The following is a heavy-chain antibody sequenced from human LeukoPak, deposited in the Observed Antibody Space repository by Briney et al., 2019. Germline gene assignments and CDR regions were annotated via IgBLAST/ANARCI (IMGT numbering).Heavy chain of an antibody. D-gene: IGHD3-10*01. CDR1: GGSISYYY. J-gene: IGHJ4*02. CDR2: SHGSGES. CDR3: AASSHSGSYRAY. V-gene: IGHV4-59*08. Sequence: SETLSLTCSVSGGSISYYYWSWIRQPPGKGLEWIGYSHGSGESNYNPPLQSRVIISRDTSKNQFSLNLMSVTAADTAVYYCAASSHSGSYRAYWGQGTPVTVSS.